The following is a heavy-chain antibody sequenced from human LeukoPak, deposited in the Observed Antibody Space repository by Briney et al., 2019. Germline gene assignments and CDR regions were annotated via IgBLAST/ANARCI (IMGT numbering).Heavy chain of an antibody. CDR3: ARDAEGAAIGHFFDY. CDR2: IYYSGSP. D-gene: IGHD5-12*01. V-gene: IGHV4-59*01. Sequence: PSETLSLTCSVSGGSLSSYYWSWIRQPPGKGLEWIGYIYYSGSPYYNPSLESRLTISVDTSQNQFSLNLSSVTAADAAVYYCARDAEGAAIGHFFDYWGQGILVTVSS. CDR1: GGSLSSYY. J-gene: IGHJ4*02.